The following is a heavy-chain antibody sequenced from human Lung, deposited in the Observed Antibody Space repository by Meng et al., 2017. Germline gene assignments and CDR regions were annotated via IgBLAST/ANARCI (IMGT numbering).Heavy chain of an antibody. CDR3: ARGLGEAVVPRTMFDY. D-gene: IGHD2-2*01. V-gene: IGHV4-4*02. CDR2: IYHSGGT. Sequence: QVHLRDSGPGLVKPSGPLSLTCGVSGGYISSSNWWSWVRQPPGKGLEWIGEIYHSGGTKYNPSLKSRVTISVDKSKDQFSLKLRSVTAADTAVYYCARGLGEAVVPRTMFDYWGQGTLVTVSS. CDR1: GGYISSSNW. J-gene: IGHJ4*02.